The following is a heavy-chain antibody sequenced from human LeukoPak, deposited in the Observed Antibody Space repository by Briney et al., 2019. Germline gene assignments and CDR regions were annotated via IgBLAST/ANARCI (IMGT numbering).Heavy chain of an antibody. J-gene: IGHJ4*02. CDR3: ARSLSVGAPYYFDY. V-gene: IGHV1-18*01. D-gene: IGHD1-26*01. CDR1: GYTFTSYG. Sequence: ASVKVSCKASGYTFTSYGITWVRQAPGQGLEWMGWISANNGNTKYAQSVQGRGTMTTDTSTSTAYMELRSLRSDDTAVYYCARSLSVGAPYYFDYWGQGTLVTVSS. CDR2: ISANNGNT.